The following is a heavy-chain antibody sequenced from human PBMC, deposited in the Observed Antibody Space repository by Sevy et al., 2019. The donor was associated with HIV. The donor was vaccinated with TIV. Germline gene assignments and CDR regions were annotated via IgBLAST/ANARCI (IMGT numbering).Heavy chain of an antibody. J-gene: IGHJ5*02. V-gene: IGHV3-21*01. CDR1: GFTFNTYT. D-gene: IGHD3-3*01. Sequence: GGSLRLSCAASGFTFNTYTMNWVRQAPGEGLEWVSSISSSGNYIYYADSVKGRFTISRDNAKNSLFLQMNSLRAEETAVYYCARAHVLRFLEWLDDNWFDPWGQGTLVTVSS. CDR3: ARAHVLRFLEWLDDNWFDP. CDR2: ISSSGNYI.